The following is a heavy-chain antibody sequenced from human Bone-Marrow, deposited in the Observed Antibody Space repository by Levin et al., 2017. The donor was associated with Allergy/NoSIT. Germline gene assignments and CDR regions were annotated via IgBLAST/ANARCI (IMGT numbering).Heavy chain of an antibody. Sequence: KISCKASGGTFSSYAISWVRQAPGQGLEWMGGIIPIFGTANYAQKFQGRVTITADKSTSTAYMELSSLRSEDTAVYYCAVPLGYCSSTSCILGDDAFDIWGQGTMVTVSS. CDR2: IIPIFGTA. V-gene: IGHV1-69*06. J-gene: IGHJ3*02. D-gene: IGHD2-2*01. CDR3: AVPLGYCSSTSCILGDDAFDI. CDR1: GGTFSSYA.